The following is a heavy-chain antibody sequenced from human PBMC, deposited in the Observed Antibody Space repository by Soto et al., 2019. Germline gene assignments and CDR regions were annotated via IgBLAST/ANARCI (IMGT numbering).Heavy chain of an antibody. CDR3: AKDYAGWGIQLWKYYYYGMDV. J-gene: IGHJ6*02. V-gene: IGHV3-30*18. CDR2: ISYDGSNK. D-gene: IGHD5-18*01. Sequence: PGGSLRLSCAASGFTFSSYGMHWVRQAPGKGLEWVAVISYDGSNKYYADSVKGRFTISRDNSKNTLYLQMNSLRAEDTAVYYCAKDYAGWGIQLWKYYYYGMDVWGQGTTVTVSS. CDR1: GFTFSSYG.